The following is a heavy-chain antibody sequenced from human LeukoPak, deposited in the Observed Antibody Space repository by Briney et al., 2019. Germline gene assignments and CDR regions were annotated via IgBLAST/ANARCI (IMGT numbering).Heavy chain of an antibody. CDR1: GFTFSSYS. V-gene: IGHV3-48*02. CDR2: IDSGSSYM. CDR3: AREDDDWGPNTFDV. J-gene: IGHJ3*01. Sequence: GGSLRLSCAASGFTFSSYSMNWVRQAPGKGLEWVSYIDSGSSYMYYPDSVKGRFTISRDNAKNSLYLQMDSLRDEDTAVYYCAREDDDWGPNTFDVWGQGTVVAVSS. D-gene: IGHD7-27*01.